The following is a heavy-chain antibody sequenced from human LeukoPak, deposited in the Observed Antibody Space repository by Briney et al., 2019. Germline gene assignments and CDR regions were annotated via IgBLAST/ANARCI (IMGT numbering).Heavy chain of an antibody. CDR1: GLTLSSYG. D-gene: IGHD6-19*01. J-gene: IGHJ4*02. CDR3: ANNPKQQWLPTYYFDY. CDR2: IRYDGSNK. Sequence: PGWCLSLSCAASGLTLSSYGMHWVRPAPGRGLAWVAFIRYDGSNKYYADSVKGRFTISRDNSKNTLYLQMNSLRAEDTAVYYCANNPKQQWLPTYYFDYWGQGTLVTVSS. V-gene: IGHV3-30*02.